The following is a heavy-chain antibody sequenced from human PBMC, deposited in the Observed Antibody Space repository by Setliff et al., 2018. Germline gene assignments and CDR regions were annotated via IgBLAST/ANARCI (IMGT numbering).Heavy chain of an antibody. CDR3: ARGRMRGSCSGPSCTYDPFDI. V-gene: IGHV4-34*01. Sequence: SETLSLTCAVYGGSFSGYYWSWIRQPPGKGLEWIGEINHSGSTNYNPSRKSRVIIAVDTSKNQVSLELSAVTAADTAVYYCARGRMRGSCSGPSCTYDPFDIWGQGTPVTVSS. CDR1: GGSFSGYY. CDR2: INHSGST. D-gene: IGHD2-2*01. J-gene: IGHJ3*02.